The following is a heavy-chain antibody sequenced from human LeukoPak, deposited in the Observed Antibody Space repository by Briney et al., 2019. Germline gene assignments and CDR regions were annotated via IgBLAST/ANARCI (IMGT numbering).Heavy chain of an antibody. Sequence: GASVKVSCKTSGYTFTTYGVSWVRQAPGQGLEWMGWVSGYTGNTNYAERFQGRVTMTTDTSTSTVYMELTSLRSDDTAVYYGARGEVSASLYYFDFWGQGTLVTVS. D-gene: IGHD2-2*01. J-gene: IGHJ4*02. CDR2: VSGYTGNT. CDR3: ARGEVSASLYYFDF. V-gene: IGHV1-18*01. CDR1: GYTFTTYG.